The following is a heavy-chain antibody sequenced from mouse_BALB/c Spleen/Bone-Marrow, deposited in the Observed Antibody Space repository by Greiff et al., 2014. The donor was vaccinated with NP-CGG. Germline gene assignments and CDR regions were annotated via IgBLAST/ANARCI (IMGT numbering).Heavy chain of an antibody. V-gene: IGHV5-17*02. CDR1: GFTFSSFG. Sequence: EVMLVESGGGLVQPGGSRKLSCAASGFTFSSFGMHWVRQAPGKGLEWVAYISSGSSTIYYADTVKGRFTISRDNPKNTLFLQMTSLRSEDTAMYYCARGGNFAWFAYWGQGTLVTVSA. D-gene: IGHD2-1*01. CDR2: ISSGSSTI. CDR3: ARGGNFAWFAY. J-gene: IGHJ3*01.